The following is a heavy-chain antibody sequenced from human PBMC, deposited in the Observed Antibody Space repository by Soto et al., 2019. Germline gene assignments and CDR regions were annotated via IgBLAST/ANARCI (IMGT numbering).Heavy chain of an antibody. CDR3: ARGGQSYYYYYYYMDV. CDR2: IYSGGST. V-gene: IGHV3-53*04. J-gene: IGHJ6*03. D-gene: IGHD1-26*01. CDR1: GFTVSSNY. Sequence: PGGSLRLSCAASGFTVSSNYMSWVRQAPGKGLEWVSVIYSGGSTYYADSVKGRFTISRHNSKNTLYLQMNSLRAEDTAVYYCARGGQSYYYYYYYMDVWGKGTTVTVSS.